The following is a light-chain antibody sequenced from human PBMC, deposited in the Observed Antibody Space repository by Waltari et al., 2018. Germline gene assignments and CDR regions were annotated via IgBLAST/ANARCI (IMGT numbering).Light chain of an antibody. J-gene: IGLJ1*01. CDR3: QAWDNTTPV. V-gene: IGLV3-1*01. Sequence: SYELTQPPSVSVSPGQTVSIPCSGDELGDKYVCWSQQKPGQSPVLVIYEDSKRPSGIPERFSGANSGNTATLTITGTRAMDEADDYCQAWDNTTPVFGTGTRVTVL. CDR1: ELGDKY. CDR2: EDS.